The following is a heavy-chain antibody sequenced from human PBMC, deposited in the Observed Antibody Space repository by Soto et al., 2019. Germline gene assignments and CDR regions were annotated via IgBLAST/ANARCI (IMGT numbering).Heavy chain of an antibody. Sequence: EVQLVESGGGLVQPGGSLRLSCAASGFTFSDHYMDWVRQAPGKGLEWVARTTNKPNTYTTEYAASVKGRFTVSRDDSKSSLYLQMNSLKTEDTAVYYCARDRAAALDYWGQGTLVTVSS. V-gene: IGHV3-72*01. CDR2: TTNKPNTYTT. CDR3: ARDRAAALDY. J-gene: IGHJ4*02. CDR1: GFTFSDHY. D-gene: IGHD2-15*01.